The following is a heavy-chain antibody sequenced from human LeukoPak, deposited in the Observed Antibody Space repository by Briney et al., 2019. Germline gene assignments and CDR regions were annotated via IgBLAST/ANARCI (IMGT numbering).Heavy chain of an antibody. CDR2: ISSSSSYI. CDR1: GFTFSSYS. CDR3: ARDLYYYDSSGFVDY. J-gene: IGHJ4*02. D-gene: IGHD3-22*01. V-gene: IGHV3-21*01. Sequence: PGGSLRLSCAASGFTFSSYSMNWVRRAPGKGLEWVSSISSSSSYIYYADSVKGRFTISRDNAKNSLYLQMNSLRAEDTAVYYCARDLYYYDSSGFVDYWGQGTLVTVSS.